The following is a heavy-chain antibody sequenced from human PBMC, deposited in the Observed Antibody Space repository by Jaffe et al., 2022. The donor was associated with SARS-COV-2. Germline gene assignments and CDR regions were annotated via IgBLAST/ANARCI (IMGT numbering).Heavy chain of an antibody. Sequence: QVQLVESGGGVVQPGRSLRLSCAASGFTFSSYGMHWVRQAPGKGLEWVAVISYDGSNKYYADSVKGRFTISRDNSKNTLYLQMNSLRAEDTAVYYCAKVTVDTAMVTSIETYYYGMDVWGQGTTVTVSS. CDR3: AKVTVDTAMVTSIETYYYGMDV. V-gene: IGHV3-30*18. J-gene: IGHJ6*02. D-gene: IGHD5-18*01. CDR1: GFTFSSYG. CDR2: ISYDGSNK.